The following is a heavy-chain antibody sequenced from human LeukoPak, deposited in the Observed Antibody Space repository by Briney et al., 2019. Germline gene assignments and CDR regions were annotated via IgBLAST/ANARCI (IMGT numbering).Heavy chain of an antibody. Sequence: SETLSLTCTVSGSSISSGGYYWSWIRQHPGKGLEWIGYTYYSGSTYYNPSLKSRVTISVDTSKNQFSLKLSSVSAADTAVYYCARLKLGAYFDLWGRGTLVTVSS. CDR1: GSSISSGGYY. CDR2: TYYSGST. D-gene: IGHD3-16*01. J-gene: IGHJ2*01. V-gene: IGHV4-31*03. CDR3: ARLKLGAYFDL.